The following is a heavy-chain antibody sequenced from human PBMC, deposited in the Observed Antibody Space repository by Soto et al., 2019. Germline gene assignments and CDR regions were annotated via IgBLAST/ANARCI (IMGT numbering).Heavy chain of an antibody. J-gene: IGHJ2*01. V-gene: IGHV3-23*01. Sequence: EVQLLESGGGLVQPGGSLRLSCAASGFTFSSYAMSWVRQAPGKGLEWVSAISGSGGSTYYADSVKGRFTISRDNSKNTLYLQMKSLRAEDTAVYYCAKDRQYCGGDCYPRGYFDLWGRGTLVTVSS. D-gene: IGHD2-21*01. CDR3: AKDRQYCGGDCYPRGYFDL. CDR2: ISGSGGST. CDR1: GFTFSSYA.